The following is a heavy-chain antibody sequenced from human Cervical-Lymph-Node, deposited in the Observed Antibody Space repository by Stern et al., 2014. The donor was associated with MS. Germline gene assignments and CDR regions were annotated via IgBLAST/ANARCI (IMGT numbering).Heavy chain of an antibody. Sequence: VQLVESGPGLVKPSETLSLTCAVSGVSISGYYWNWIRQSPGKGLEWIGSVYYSGKTNYNHSLNGRVTISLDTSKSQFSMRLSYVTAGDTAVYYCARDSTAWSPSFDYWGQGTLVTASS. J-gene: IGHJ4*02. D-gene: IGHD1-1*01. CDR1: GVSISGYY. CDR2: VYYSGKT. V-gene: IGHV4-59*01. CDR3: ARDSTAWSPSFDY.